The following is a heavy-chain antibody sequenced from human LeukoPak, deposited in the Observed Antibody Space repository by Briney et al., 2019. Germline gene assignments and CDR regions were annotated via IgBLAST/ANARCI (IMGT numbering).Heavy chain of an antibody. D-gene: IGHD6-6*01. CDR3: ARGRSIAPGYYYYYMDV. Sequence: SVKVSCKASGGTFSSYAISWVRQAPGQGLEWMGGIIPTFGTANYAQKFEGRVTITAGESTSTAYMERSSLRSEDTAVYYCARGRSIAPGYYYYYMDVWGKGTTVTVSS. CDR1: GGTFSSYA. V-gene: IGHV1-69*13. J-gene: IGHJ6*03. CDR2: IIPTFGTA.